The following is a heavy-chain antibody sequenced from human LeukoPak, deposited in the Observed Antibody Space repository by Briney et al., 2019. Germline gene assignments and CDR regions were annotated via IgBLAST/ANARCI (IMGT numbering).Heavy chain of an antibody. D-gene: IGHD4-11*01. V-gene: IGHV3-64D*06. CDR1: GFIFSNFA. Sequence: GGSLRLSCSASGFIFSNFALYWVRQAPGKGLEYVSGISGNGGSTYYADSVKGRFTISRDNSKNTLYLQMSSLRAEDTATYCVRDVSGAVTGIFDYWGQGTLVTVSS. CDR3: VRDVSGAVTGIFDY. CDR2: ISGNGGST. J-gene: IGHJ4*02.